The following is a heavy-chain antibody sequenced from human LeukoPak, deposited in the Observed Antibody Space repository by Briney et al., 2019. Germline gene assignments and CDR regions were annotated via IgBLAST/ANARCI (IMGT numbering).Heavy chain of an antibody. CDR2: ISGSGGST. V-gene: IGHV3-23*01. J-gene: IGHJ4*02. D-gene: IGHD3-3*01. Sequence: GSLRLSCAASGFTFSSYAMSWVRQAPGKGLEWVSAISGSGGSTYYADSVKGRFTISRDNSKNTLYLQMNSLRAEDTAVYYCAKDGASALRFLEWLSETFDYWGQGTLVTVSS. CDR1: GFTFSSYA. CDR3: AKDGASALRFLEWLSETFDY.